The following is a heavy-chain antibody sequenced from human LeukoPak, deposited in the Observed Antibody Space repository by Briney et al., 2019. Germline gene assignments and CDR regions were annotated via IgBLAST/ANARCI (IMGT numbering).Heavy chain of an antibody. J-gene: IGHJ4*02. CDR1: GFFFSSDS. CDR2: VSKDGIHK. Sequence: GGSLRLSCAASGFFFSSDSMHWVRQAPGKGLEWVAVVSKDGIHKFYADSVKGRFSISRDNFKNTLYLQLNSLQPEDTAVFYCAREAPGDNALDHWGQGTLVTVSS. V-gene: IGHV3-30*04. CDR3: AREAPGDNALDH. D-gene: IGHD1-14*01.